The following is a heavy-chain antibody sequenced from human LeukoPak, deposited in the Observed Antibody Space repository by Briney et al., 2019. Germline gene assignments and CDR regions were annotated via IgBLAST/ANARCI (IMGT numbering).Heavy chain of an antibody. CDR3: AKDRTVAGTGGSDY. CDR1: GFTFSSYG. CDR2: IRYDGSNK. Sequence: GGSLRLSCAASGFTFSSYGMHWVRQAPGKGLEWVAFIRYDGSNKYYADSVKGRFTISRDNSKNTLYLQMNSLRAEDTAVYYCAKDRTVAGTGGSDYWGQGTLVTVSS. D-gene: IGHD6-19*01. J-gene: IGHJ4*02. V-gene: IGHV3-30*02.